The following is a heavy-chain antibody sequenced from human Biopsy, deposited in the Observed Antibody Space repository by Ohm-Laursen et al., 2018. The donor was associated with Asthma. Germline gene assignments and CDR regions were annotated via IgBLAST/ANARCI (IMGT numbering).Heavy chain of an antibody. J-gene: IGHJ4*02. Sequence: SLRLSCTASGFTFSSYSMNWVRQAPGKGLEWVSYISSSSSTIYCADSVKGRFTISRDNAKNSLYLQMNSLRDEDTAVYYCARFKRGYSYGYAGVFDYWGQGTLVTVSS. V-gene: IGHV3-48*02. D-gene: IGHD5-18*01. CDR2: ISSSSSTI. CDR1: GFTFSSYS. CDR3: ARFKRGYSYGYAGVFDY.